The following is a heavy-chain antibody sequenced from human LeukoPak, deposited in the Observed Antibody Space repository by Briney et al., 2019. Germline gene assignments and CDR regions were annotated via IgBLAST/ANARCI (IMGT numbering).Heavy chain of an antibody. J-gene: IGHJ4*02. CDR1: EYSLSDLS. V-gene: IGHV1-24*01. D-gene: IGHD6-19*01. Sequence: ASVKVSCKISEYSLSDLSIHWVRGAPGERLEWMGGFDSENNKMVYSQKFQGRVTMTEDTSADTAYMELTSLRSEDTAVYFCATDRVYRSSGRSWGFFDYWGQGTLVIVSS. CDR3: ATDRVYRSSGRSWGFFDY. CDR2: FDSENNKM.